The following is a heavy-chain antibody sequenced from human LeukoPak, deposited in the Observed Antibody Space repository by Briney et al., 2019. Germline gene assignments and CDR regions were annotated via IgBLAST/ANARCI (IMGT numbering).Heavy chain of an antibody. CDR1: GYTFTSYG. CDR2: ISAYNGNT. V-gene: IGHV1-18*01. Sequence: ASVKVSCKASGYTFTSYGISWVRQAPGQGLEWMGWISAYNGNTNYAQKLQGRVTMTTDTSTSTAYMELRSLRSDDTAVYYCARDGLVLRYFDWLSYHYYYMDVWGKGTTVTVSS. J-gene: IGHJ6*03. D-gene: IGHD3-9*01. CDR3: ARDGLVLRYFDWLSYHYYYMDV.